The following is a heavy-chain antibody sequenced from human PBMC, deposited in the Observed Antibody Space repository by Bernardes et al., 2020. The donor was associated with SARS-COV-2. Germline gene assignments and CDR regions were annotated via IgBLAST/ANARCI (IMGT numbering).Heavy chain of an antibody. CDR2: ISGSGGST. Sequence: GGSLRLSCAASGFTFSSYAMSWVRQAPGKGLEWVSAISGSGGSTYYADSVKGRFTISRDNSKNTLYLQMNSLRAEDTAVYYCARDCGAAAARTCYYYYGMDVWGQGTTVTVSS. V-gene: IGHV3-23*01. D-gene: IGHD6-13*01. J-gene: IGHJ6*02. CDR1: GFTFSSYA. CDR3: ARDCGAAAARTCYYYYGMDV.